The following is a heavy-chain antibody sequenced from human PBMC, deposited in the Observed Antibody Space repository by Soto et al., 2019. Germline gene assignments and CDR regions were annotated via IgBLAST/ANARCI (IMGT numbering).Heavy chain of an antibody. J-gene: IGHJ2*01. Sequence: EVQLVESGGGLVQPGRSLRLSCAASGLTFENHAMHWVRQAPGKGLEWVTGITWNSDSTEYAGSVEGRFTISRDNAKNSLYLQMNSLRAEDTAFYYCERRPAGAGADYWYFDLWGRGTLVTVSS. CDR2: ITWNSDST. D-gene: IGHD6-19*01. CDR3: ERRPAGAGADYWYFDL. CDR1: GLTFENHA. V-gene: IGHV3-9*01.